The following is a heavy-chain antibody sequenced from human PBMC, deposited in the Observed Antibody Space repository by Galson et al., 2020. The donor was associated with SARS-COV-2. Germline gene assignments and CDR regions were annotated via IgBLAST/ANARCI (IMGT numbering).Heavy chain of an antibody. Sequence: GESLKISCAAYGFTFSNFGMHWVRQAPGKGLEWVAIMMYDGSKTYYADSVKGRFTISRDNSKNTLHLQMNSLRAEDTAVYYCARDYRVSVAGSLDYYHYGMDFWGQGTKVTVCS. J-gene: IGHJ6*02. CDR1: GFTFSNFG. D-gene: IGHD6-19*01. CDR3: ARDYRVSVAGSLDYYHYGMDF. V-gene: IGHV3-33*01. CDR2: MMYDGSKT.